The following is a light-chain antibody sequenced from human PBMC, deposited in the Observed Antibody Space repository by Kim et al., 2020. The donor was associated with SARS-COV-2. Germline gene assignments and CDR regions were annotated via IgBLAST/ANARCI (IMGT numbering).Light chain of an antibody. CDR2: GKN. CDR1: SLRSYY. J-gene: IGLJ2*01. V-gene: IGLV3-19*01. CDR3: NSRDSSGPVV. Sequence: VALGQTVRITCQGDSLRSYYASWYQQKPGQATVLVIYGKNNRPLGIPDRFSGSSSGNTASLTITGAQAEDEADYYCNSRDSSGPVVFGGGTQLTVL.